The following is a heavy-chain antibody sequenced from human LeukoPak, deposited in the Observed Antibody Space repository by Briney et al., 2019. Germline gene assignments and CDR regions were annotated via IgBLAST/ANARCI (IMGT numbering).Heavy chain of an antibody. D-gene: IGHD3-3*01. CDR2: ISWNSGSI. Sequence: PGGSLRLSCAASGFTFDDYAMHWVRQAPGKGLEWVSGISWNSGSIGYADSVKGRFTISRDNAKNSLYLQMNSRRAEDTALYYCAKEFYDYDFWSRVIDYWGQGTLVTVSS. CDR1: GFTFDDYA. J-gene: IGHJ4*02. CDR3: AKEFYDYDFWSRVIDY. V-gene: IGHV3-9*01.